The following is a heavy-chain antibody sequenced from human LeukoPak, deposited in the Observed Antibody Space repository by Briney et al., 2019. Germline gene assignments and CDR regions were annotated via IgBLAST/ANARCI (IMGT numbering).Heavy chain of an antibody. J-gene: IGHJ5*02. D-gene: IGHD1-14*01. V-gene: IGHV1-18*01. CDR3: ARTKAPPDPWAWFDP. CDR1: GYTFINYG. Sequence: GASVKVSCKASGYTFINYGISWVRQAPGQGLEWMGWISAENGNTENLQGRVTMTTDTSSSTVYMELRSLRPDDTAVYYCARTKAPPDPWAWFDPWGQGTLVTVSS. CDR2: ISAENGN.